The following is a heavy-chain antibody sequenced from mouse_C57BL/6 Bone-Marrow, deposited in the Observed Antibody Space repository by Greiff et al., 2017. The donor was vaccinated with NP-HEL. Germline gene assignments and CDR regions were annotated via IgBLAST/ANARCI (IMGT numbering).Heavy chain of an antibody. D-gene: IGHD4-1*01. CDR1: GYTFTTYP. V-gene: IGHV1-47*01. J-gene: IGHJ2*01. Sequence: VKLMESGAELVKPGASVKLSCKASGYTFTTYPIEWMKQNPGKSLEWIGNFHPYNDDTKYNEKFKGKATLTVEKSSSTVYLERSRLTSEDSAVYYCARRVTGKNYFDYWGQGTTLTVSS. CDR2: FHPYNDDT. CDR3: ARRVTGKNYFDY.